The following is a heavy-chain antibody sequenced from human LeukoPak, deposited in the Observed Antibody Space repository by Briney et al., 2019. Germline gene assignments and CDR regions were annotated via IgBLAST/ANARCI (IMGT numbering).Heavy chain of an antibody. CDR1: GFTFSSYA. CDR3: AKDERSSWPPNWFDP. V-gene: IGHV3-23*01. Sequence: GGSLRLSCAASGFTFSSYAMSWVRQAPGRGLEWVSAISGSGGSTYYADSVKGRFTISRDNSKNTLYLQMNSLRAEDTAVYYCAKDERSSWPPNWFDPWGQGTLVTVSS. CDR2: ISGSGGST. D-gene: IGHD6-13*01. J-gene: IGHJ5*02.